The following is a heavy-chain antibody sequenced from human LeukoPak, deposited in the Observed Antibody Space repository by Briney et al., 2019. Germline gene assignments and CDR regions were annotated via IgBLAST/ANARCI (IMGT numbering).Heavy chain of an antibody. D-gene: IGHD1-14*01. CDR2: IYYSGST. Sequence: PSETLSLTCTVSGGSISSSSYYWGWIRQPPGKGLEWIGSIYYSGSTYYNPSLKSRVTISVDTSKNQFPLKLSSVTAADTAVYYCARSRNLAFDIWGQGTMVTVSS. V-gene: IGHV4-39*01. CDR1: GGSISSSSYY. J-gene: IGHJ3*02. CDR3: ARSRNLAFDI.